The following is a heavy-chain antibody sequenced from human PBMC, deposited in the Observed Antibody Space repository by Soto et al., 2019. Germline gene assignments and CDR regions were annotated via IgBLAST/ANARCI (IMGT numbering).Heavy chain of an antibody. J-gene: IGHJ4*02. CDR1: GGSISGSSYY. V-gene: IGHV4-39*01. CDR2: IYYSGST. D-gene: IGHD3-3*01. CDR3: ARPAIHDFWSGYSTDTKSYFDY. Sequence: PSETLSLTCSVSGGSISGSSYYWGWIRQPPGKGLEWIGSIYYSGSTYYNPSLKIRVTISVDTSKNQFSLKLSSVTAADTAVYYCARPAIHDFWSGYSTDTKSYFDYCRQGTLVTVS.